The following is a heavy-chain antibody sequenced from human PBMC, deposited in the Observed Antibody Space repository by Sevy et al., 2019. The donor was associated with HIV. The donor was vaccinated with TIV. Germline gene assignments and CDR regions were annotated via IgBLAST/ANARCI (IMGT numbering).Heavy chain of an antibody. D-gene: IGHD2-21*02. J-gene: IGHJ6*02. CDR1: NYSISSGSY. CDR2: GYHGGST. CDR3: ARASGGDRLDYYGMDV. V-gene: IGHV4-38-2*01. Sequence: SETLSLTCAVSNYSISSGSYWGWIRQPPGKGLEWIGNGYHGGSTYYNPSLQSRVTISLDTSKNHFSLRLRSVTAADTAVYYCARASGGDRLDYYGMDVWGQGTTVTVSS.